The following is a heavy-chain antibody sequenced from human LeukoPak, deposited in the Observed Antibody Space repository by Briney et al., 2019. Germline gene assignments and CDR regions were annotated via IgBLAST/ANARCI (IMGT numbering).Heavy chain of an antibody. J-gene: IGHJ4*02. CDR3: ARDIDTAMVSDY. V-gene: IGHV1-18*04. CDR2: ISAYNGNT. D-gene: IGHD5-18*01. CDR1: GYTFTSYY. Sequence: ASVKVSCKASGYTFTSYYMHWVRQAPGQGLEWMGWISAYNGNTNYAQKLQGRVTMTTDTSTSTAYMELRSLRSDDTAVYYCARDIDTAMVSDYWGQGTLVTVSS.